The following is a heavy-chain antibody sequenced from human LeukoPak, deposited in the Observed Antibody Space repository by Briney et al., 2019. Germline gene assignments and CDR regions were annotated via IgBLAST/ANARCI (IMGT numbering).Heavy chain of an antibody. CDR3: ARVAEAGYFDY. Sequence: GGSLRLSCAASGFTVSSNYMSWVRQAPGKGLEWVSVIYSGGSTYYADSVKGRFTISRDNSKNTLYLQMNSLRAEDTAVYYCARVAEAGYFDYWGQGTLVTVSS. CDR1: GFTVSSNY. CDR2: IYSGGST. D-gene: IGHD6-19*01. J-gene: IGHJ4*02. V-gene: IGHV3-53*01.